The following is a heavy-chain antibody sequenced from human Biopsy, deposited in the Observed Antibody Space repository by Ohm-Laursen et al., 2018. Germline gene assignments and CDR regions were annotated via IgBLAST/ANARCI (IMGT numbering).Heavy chain of an antibody. Sequence: GTLSLTWSVSGGSIISYYWTWIRQPPGKGLEWIGHVYNGGITNYNPSLKSRVTISKDTSKNQFSLQVNSVTAADTAVYYCARTPRDSFWSGSYKRGLWFDPWGQGTLVIASS. CDR1: GGSIISYY. CDR2: VYNGGIT. CDR3: ARTPRDSFWSGSYKRGLWFDP. D-gene: IGHD3-3*01. V-gene: IGHV4-59*01. J-gene: IGHJ5*02.